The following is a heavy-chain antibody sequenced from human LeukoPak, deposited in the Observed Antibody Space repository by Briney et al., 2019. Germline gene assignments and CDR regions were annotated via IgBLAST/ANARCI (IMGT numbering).Heavy chain of an antibody. D-gene: IGHD3-3*01. V-gene: IGHV3-21*01. CDR3: AREIVVSDFWSGHISYFDY. J-gene: IGHJ4*02. CDR2: INSNSRYI. CDR1: EFSFRTYT. Sequence: GGSLRLSCADSEFSFRTYTMNWVRQAPGKGLEWVSSINSNSRYIYYADSVKGRFTISRDNAKNSLYLQMNSLRAEDTPVYYCAREIVVSDFWSGHISYFDYWGQGTLVTVSS.